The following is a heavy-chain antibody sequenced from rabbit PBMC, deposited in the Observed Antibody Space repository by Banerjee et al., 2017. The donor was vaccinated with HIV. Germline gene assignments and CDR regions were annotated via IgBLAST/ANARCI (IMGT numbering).Heavy chain of an antibody. CDR3: ARDPAQPTDL. CDR2: IDTGSGST. CDR1: GIDFSSYG. D-gene: IGHD2-1*01. J-gene: IGHJ6*01. V-gene: IGHV1S45*01. Sequence: QEQLVESGGGLVQPGESLKLSCKGSGIDFSSYGISWVRQAPGKGPEWIACIDTGSGSTWYASWAKGRFTISKTSSTTVTLQMTSLTAADTATYFCARDPAQPTDLWGPGTLVTVS.